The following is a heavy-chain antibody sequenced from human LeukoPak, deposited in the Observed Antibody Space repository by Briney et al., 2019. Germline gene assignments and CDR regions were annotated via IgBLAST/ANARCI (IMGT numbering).Heavy chain of an antibody. CDR2: ITSSSSSM. V-gene: IGHV3-21*01. Sequence: GGSLRLSCVASGFTFSIYTMSWVRQAPGKGLEWVSSITSSSSSMYSADSVKGRLTISRDNAKNSLYLQMNSLRAEDTAVYYCAKVVSAAFDIWGQGTMVTVSS. CDR1: GFTFSIYT. CDR3: AKVVSAAFDI. D-gene: IGHD2-15*01. J-gene: IGHJ3*02.